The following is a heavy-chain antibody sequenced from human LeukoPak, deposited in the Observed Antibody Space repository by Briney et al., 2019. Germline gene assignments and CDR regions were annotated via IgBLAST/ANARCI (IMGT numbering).Heavy chain of an antibody. CDR1: GGTFSSYA. J-gene: IGHJ4*02. V-gene: IGHV1-69*04. Sequence: GASVKVSCKASGGTFSSYAISWVRQAPGQGLEWMGRIIPILGIANYAQKFQGRVTITADKSTSTAYMELSSLRSEDTAVYFCARTLDSGFSGSGSAYWGQGTLVTVSS. D-gene: IGHD3-10*01. CDR3: ARTLDSGFSGSGSAY. CDR2: IIPILGIA.